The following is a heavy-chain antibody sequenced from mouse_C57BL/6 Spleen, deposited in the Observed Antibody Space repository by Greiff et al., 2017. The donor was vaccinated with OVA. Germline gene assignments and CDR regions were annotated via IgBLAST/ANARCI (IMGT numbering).Heavy chain of an antibody. J-gene: IGHJ2*01. Sequence: QVQLQQPGAELVKPGASVKLSCKASGYTFTSYWMHWVKQRPGQGLEWIGMINPSSGSTKYNEKFKSKATLTVDKSSSTAYMQLSSLTSEDSAVSYCARSGTGGYFFYRGPGTTLSLSS. CDR2: INPSSGST. CDR3: ARSGTGGYFFY. V-gene: IGHV1-64*01. CDR1: GYTFTSYW. D-gene: IGHD4-1*01.